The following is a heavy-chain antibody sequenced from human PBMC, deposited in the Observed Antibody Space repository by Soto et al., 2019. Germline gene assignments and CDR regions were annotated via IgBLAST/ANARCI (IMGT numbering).Heavy chain of an antibody. CDR3: ARASLSYGSGPFVY. V-gene: IGHV3-53*01. D-gene: IGHD3-10*01. Sequence: EVQLVESGGGLIQPGGSLRLSCAASGFTVSSNYMSWVRQAPGKGLEWVSVIYSGGSTYYADSVKGRFTISRDNSKNTLYLQMNSLRAEDTAVYYCARASLSYGSGPFVYWGQGTLVTVSS. CDR2: IYSGGST. CDR1: GFTVSSNY. J-gene: IGHJ4*02.